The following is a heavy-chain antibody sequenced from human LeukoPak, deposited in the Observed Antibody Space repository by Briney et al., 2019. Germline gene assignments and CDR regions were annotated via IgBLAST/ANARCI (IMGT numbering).Heavy chain of an antibody. D-gene: IGHD6-13*01. CDR2: IGIVGDT. J-gene: IGHJ4*02. CDR1: GFTFSRYD. CDR3: ARVEHGGSAEMDY. V-gene: IGHV3-13*01. Sequence: PGGSLRLSCAVSGFTFSRYDMHWVRQTTGEGLEWVSGIGIVGDTYYAGSVKGRFTISRENGRNSLYLQMNSLRAGDTGVYFCARVEHGGSAEMDYWGQGTLVTVSS.